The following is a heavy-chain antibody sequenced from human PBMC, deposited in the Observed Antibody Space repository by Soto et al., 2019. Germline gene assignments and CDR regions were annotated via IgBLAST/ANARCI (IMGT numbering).Heavy chain of an antibody. CDR1: GYTFTSYD. CDR2: MNPNSGNT. J-gene: IGHJ4*02. V-gene: IGHV1-8*01. CDR3: ARGNYNWPHRRLDY. Sequence: QVQLVQSGAEVKKPGASVKVSCKASGYTFTSYDINWVRQATGQGLEWMGWMNPNSGNTGYAQKFQGRVTMTRNTXXSTAYMELSSLRSEDTAVYYCARGNYNWPHRRLDYWGQGTLVTVSS. D-gene: IGHD1-20*01.